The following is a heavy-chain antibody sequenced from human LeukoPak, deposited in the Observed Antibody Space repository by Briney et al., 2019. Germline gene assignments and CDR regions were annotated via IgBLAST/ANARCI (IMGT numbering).Heavy chain of an antibody. CDR1: GFTFDDFG. CDR2: INWNGDRT. Sequence: GGSLRLSCAASGFTFDDFGMSWVRQAPGKGLQWVSSINWNGDRTGYADSLKGRFTISRDNAKNSLYLQMNSLRAEDTAVYYCARVGTPMVTIVAPYYMDVWGKGTTVTVSS. CDR3: ARVGTPMVTIVAPYYMDV. D-gene: IGHD5-18*01. J-gene: IGHJ6*03. V-gene: IGHV3-20*04.